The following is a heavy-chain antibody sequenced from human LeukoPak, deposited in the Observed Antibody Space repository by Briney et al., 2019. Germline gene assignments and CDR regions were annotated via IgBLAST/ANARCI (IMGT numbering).Heavy chain of an antibody. Sequence: GGSLRLSCAASGFTFSSYSMNWVRQAPGKGLEWVSSISSSSSYIYYADSVKGRFTISRDNAKNSLYLQMNSLRAEDTAMYYCAKSRGPYSSGYYGYFDYWGQGTLVTVSS. CDR3: AKSRGPYSSGYYGYFDY. CDR2: ISSSSSYI. V-gene: IGHV3-21*01. D-gene: IGHD3-22*01. J-gene: IGHJ4*02. CDR1: GFTFSSYS.